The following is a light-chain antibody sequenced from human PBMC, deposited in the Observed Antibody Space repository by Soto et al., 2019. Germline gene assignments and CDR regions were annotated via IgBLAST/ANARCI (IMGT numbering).Light chain of an antibody. CDR1: SSNIGAGYD. CDR3: QSYDSSLSGSV. J-gene: IGLJ3*02. CDR2: GNS. Sequence: QSVLTQPPSVSGAPGQRVTISCTGSSSNIGAGYDVHWYQQLPGTAPKLLIYGNSHRPSGVPDRFSGSKSGTSASLAITGLQAEDEADYYCQSYDSSLSGSVFGGGTKLTGL. V-gene: IGLV1-40*01.